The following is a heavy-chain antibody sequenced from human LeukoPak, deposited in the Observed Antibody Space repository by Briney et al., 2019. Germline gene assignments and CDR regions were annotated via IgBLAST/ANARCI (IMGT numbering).Heavy chain of an antibody. J-gene: IGHJ4*02. D-gene: IGHD2-2*01. CDR1: GFPFSSYA. CDR3: ARDDGVPVALFDY. Sequence: GGSLRLSCAASGFPFSSYAMNWVRQAPGKGLEWVSGISGSGGSTNYADSVRGRFTISRDNSKNTLYPQMNSLRAEDTAVYYCARDDGVPVALFDYWGQGTLVTVSS. V-gene: IGHV3-23*01. CDR2: ISGSGGST.